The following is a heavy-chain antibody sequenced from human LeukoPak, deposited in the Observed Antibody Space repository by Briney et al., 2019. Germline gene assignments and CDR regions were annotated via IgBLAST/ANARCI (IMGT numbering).Heavy chain of an antibody. J-gene: IGHJ5*02. Sequence: PGGSLRLSCAASGFTFSSYAMSWVRQAPGKGLEWVSAISGSGGSTYYADSVKGRFTISRDNSKNTLYLQMNSLRAEDTAVYYCAREIGGHYDSSGYLVDPWGQGTLVTVSS. D-gene: IGHD3-22*01. CDR3: AREIGGHYDSSGYLVDP. V-gene: IGHV3-23*01. CDR1: GFTFSSYA. CDR2: ISGSGGST.